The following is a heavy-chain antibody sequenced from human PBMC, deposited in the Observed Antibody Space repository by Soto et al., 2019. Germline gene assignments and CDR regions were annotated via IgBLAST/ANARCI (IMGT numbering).Heavy chain of an antibody. Sequence: SETLSLTCAVYGGSFRGYYWSWIRQPPGKGLEWIGEINHSGSTNYNPSLKSRVTISVDTSKNQFSLKLSSVTAADTAVYYCARRGGNNYYGMDVWGQGTTVTVSS. CDR3: ARRGGNNYYGMDV. J-gene: IGHJ6*02. CDR2: INHSGST. CDR1: GGSFRGYY. V-gene: IGHV4-34*01. D-gene: IGHD3-16*01.